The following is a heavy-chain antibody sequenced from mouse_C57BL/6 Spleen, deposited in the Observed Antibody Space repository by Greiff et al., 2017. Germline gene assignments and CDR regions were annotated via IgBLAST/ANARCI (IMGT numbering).Heavy chain of an antibody. CDR3: ARERAQATEFAY. Sequence: VQLQQSGPVLVKPGASVKMSCKASGYTFTDYYMNWVKQSHGKSLEWIGVINPYNGGTSYNQKFKGKATLTVDKSSSTAYMELNSLTSEDSAVYYCARERAQATEFAYWGQGTLVTVSA. D-gene: IGHD3-2*02. CDR2: INPYNGGT. J-gene: IGHJ3*01. V-gene: IGHV1-19*01. CDR1: GYTFTDYY.